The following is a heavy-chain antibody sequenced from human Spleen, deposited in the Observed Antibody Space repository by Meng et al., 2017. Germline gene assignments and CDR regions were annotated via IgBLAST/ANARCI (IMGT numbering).Heavy chain of an antibody. V-gene: IGHV1-2*06. J-gene: IGHJ4*02. Sequence: QVQLVQSVAEVKKPGASVKVSCKASGYTFTGYYMHWVRQAPGQGLEWMGRINPNSGGTNYAQKFQGRVTMTRDTSISTAYMELSRLRSDDTAVYYCARDDSSGYYSFDYWGQGTLVTVSS. D-gene: IGHD3-22*01. CDR2: INPNSGGT. CDR3: ARDDSSGYYSFDY. CDR1: GYTFTGYY.